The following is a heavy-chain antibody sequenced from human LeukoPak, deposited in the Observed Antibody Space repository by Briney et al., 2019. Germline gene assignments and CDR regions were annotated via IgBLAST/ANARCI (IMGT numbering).Heavy chain of an antibody. D-gene: IGHD5-18*01. CDR1: GGSISSYY. CDR3: AAGYSYALSPFDY. J-gene: IGHJ4*02. CDR2: IYYSGST. Sequence: SETLSLTCTVSGGSISSYYWSWIRQPPGKGLEWIGYIYYSGSTNYNPSLKSRVTISKDASKNHFSLKLSSVTAADTAVYYCAAGYSYALSPFDYWGQGTLVTVSS. V-gene: IGHV4-59*01.